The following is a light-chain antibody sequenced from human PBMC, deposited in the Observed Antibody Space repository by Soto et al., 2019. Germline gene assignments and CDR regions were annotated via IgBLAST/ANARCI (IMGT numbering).Light chain of an antibody. J-gene: IGKJ1*01. V-gene: IGKV1-5*01. CDR2: TAS. Sequence: DIQMTQSPSTLSASVGDTVTITCRASQTISRWVAWYQQKPGKAPRLLIYTASTLESGVPSRFSASGSATEFTLTISSLPPDDFATYYCQEYNNYWTFGQGTKVDIK. CDR3: QEYNNYWT. CDR1: QTISRW.